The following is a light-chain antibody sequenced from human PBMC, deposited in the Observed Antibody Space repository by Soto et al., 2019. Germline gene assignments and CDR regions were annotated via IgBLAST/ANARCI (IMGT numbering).Light chain of an antibody. CDR3: QQANRFPIT. CDR2: DSS. J-gene: IGKJ5*01. V-gene: IGKV1-12*01. CDR1: QDIGRR. Sequence: DIQMTQSPSSVSASVGDRVTITCRASQDIGRRIAWYQQKPGKAPKFLIYDSSSLESGVPSRFSGSGSGTDFALTIRSLQPEDFATYYCQQANRFPITFGQGKRLEIK.